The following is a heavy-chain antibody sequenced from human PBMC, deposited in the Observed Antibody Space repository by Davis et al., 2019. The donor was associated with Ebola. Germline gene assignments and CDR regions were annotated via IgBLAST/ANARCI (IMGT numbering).Heavy chain of an antibody. CDR2: IYYSGST. V-gene: IGHV4-59*01. J-gene: IGHJ4*02. D-gene: IGHD6-19*01. Sequence: MPSETLSLTCTASGGSISSYYWSWIRQPPGKGLEWIGYIYYSGSTNYNPSLKSRVTISVDTSKNQFSLKLSSVTAADTAVYYCARERDSSGWTTRYYFDYWGQGTLVTVSS. CDR1: GGSISSYY. CDR3: ARERDSSGWTTRYYFDY.